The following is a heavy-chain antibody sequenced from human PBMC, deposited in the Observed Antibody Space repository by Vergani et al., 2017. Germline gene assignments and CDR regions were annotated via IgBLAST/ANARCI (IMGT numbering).Heavy chain of an antibody. CDR2: ISTTSDTI. J-gene: IGHJ5*02. D-gene: IGHD6-19*01. V-gene: IGHV3-48*01. CDR3: ARSLVAGKGGS. Sequence: DVQLVESGGDLVQPGGSLRLSCAASGFTFSSYSMNWVRQAPGKGLEWISYISTTSDTIYYADFVRGRFTISRDNAKNSLYLEMNSLRVEDTAVYFCARSLVAGKGGSWGQGTRVAVSS. CDR1: GFTFSSYS.